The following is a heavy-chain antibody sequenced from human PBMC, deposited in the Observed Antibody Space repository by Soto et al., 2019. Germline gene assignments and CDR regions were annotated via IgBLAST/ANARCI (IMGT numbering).Heavy chain of an antibody. CDR3: ARGRVKGGPNSSGCHGAFDI. J-gene: IGHJ3*02. D-gene: IGHD6-19*01. CDR1: GFTFSDYY. Sequence: GGSLRLSCAASGFTFSDYYMSWIRQAPGKGLEWVSYISSSSSYTNYADSVKGRFTISRDNAKNSLYLQMNSLRAEDTAVYYCARGRVKGGPNSSGCHGAFDIWGQGTMVTVSS. CDR2: ISSSSSYT. V-gene: IGHV3-11*06.